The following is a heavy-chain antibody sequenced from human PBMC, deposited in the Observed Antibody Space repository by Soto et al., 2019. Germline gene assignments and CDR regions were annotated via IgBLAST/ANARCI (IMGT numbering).Heavy chain of an antibody. V-gene: IGHV4-30-4*01. J-gene: IGHJ6*02. Sequence: SETLSLTCTVSGGSISSGDYYWSWIRQPPGKGLEWIGYIYYSGSTYYNPSLKSRVTISVDTSKNQFSLKLSSVTAADTAVYYCAREMATIAYYYYGTDVWGQGTTVTVSS. CDR2: IYYSGST. CDR3: AREMATIAYYYYGTDV. D-gene: IGHD5-12*01. CDR1: GGSISSGDYY.